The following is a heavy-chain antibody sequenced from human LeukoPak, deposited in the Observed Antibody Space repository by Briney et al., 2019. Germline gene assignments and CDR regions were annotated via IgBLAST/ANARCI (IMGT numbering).Heavy chain of an antibody. V-gene: IGHV1-69*01. Sequence: SVKVSCKASGGTFSSYAISWVRQAPGQGLEWMGGIIPIFGTANYAQKFQGRVTITADESTSTAYMELSSLRSEDTAVYYCARALMGYDFWSATGGYWGQGTLVTVSS. CDR3: ARALMGYDFWSATGGY. CDR1: GGTFSSYA. CDR2: IIPIFGTA. D-gene: IGHD3-3*01. J-gene: IGHJ4*02.